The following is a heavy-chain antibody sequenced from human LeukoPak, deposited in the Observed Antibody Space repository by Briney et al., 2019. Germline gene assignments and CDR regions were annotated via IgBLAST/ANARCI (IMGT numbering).Heavy chain of an antibody. V-gene: IGHV3-23*01. J-gene: IGHJ2*01. CDR2: ISGSGGST. D-gene: IGHD6-19*01. CDR3: AKGGAVAYWYFDL. CDR1: GFTFSSYA. Sequence: PGGSLRLSCAASGFTFSSYAMSWVRQAPGKGLEWVSAISGSGGSTYYADSVKGRFTISRDNSKNTLYLQMNSLRAEDTAVCYCAKGGAVAYWYFDLWGRGTLVTVSS.